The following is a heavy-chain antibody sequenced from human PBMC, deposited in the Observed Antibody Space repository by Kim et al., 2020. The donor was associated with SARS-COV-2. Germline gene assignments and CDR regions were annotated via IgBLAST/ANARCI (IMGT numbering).Heavy chain of an antibody. Sequence: SETLSLTCTVSGGSISSGAYYWSWIRQHPGKGLDWIGYIYYSGSTYYNPSLKSRVTISVYTSNNHFSLKLSSVTAADTAVYYCARFKDGVVGALTWGQGTMVTVSS. D-gene: IGHD2-15*01. CDR1: GGSISSGAYY. V-gene: IGHV4-31*03. CDR2: IYYSGST. J-gene: IGHJ3*01. CDR3: ARFKDGVVGALT.